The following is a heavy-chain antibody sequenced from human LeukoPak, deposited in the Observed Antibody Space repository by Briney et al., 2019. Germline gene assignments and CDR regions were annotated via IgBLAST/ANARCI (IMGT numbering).Heavy chain of an antibody. V-gene: IGHV3-30*02. CDR2: IRYDGSNK. Sequence: GGSLRLSCAASGFTFSSYGMHWVRQAPGKGLEWVAFIRYDGSNKYYADSVKGRFTISRDNSKNTLYLQMNSLRAEDTAVYYCAKDHAVTYAYDYWGQGTLVTVSS. D-gene: IGHD4-17*01. CDR1: GFTFSSYG. CDR3: AKDHAVTYAYDY. J-gene: IGHJ4*02.